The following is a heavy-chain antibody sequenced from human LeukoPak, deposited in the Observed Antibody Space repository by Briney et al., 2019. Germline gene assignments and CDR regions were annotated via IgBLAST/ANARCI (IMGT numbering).Heavy chain of an antibody. CDR3: ARSIRVTPPGWYFDL. CDR2: IYHSGST. V-gene: IGHV4-30-2*01. Sequence: SETLSLTCAVSGGSISSGGYSWSWIRQPPGKGLEWIGYIYHSGSTYYNPSLKSRVTISVDRSKNQFSLKLSSVTAADTAVYYCARSIRVTPPGWYFDLWGRGTLVTVSS. J-gene: IGHJ2*01. CDR1: GGSISSGGYS. D-gene: IGHD2-21*02.